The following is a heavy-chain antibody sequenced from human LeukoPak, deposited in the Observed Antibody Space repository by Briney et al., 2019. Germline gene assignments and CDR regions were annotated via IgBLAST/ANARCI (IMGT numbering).Heavy chain of an antibody. CDR2: IYHSGST. D-gene: IGHD4-17*01. CDR1: GYSISSGYY. Sequence: SETLSLTCAVSGYSISSGYYWGWIRPPPGKGLEWIGSIYHSGSTYYNPSLKSRVTISADTSKNQFSLKLSSVTAADTAVYYCASTVDYGGAFDIWGQGTMVTVSS. J-gene: IGHJ3*02. CDR3: ASTVDYGGAFDI. V-gene: IGHV4-38-2*01.